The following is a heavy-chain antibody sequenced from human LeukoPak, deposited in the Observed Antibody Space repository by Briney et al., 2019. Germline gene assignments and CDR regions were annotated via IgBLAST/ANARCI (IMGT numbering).Heavy chain of an antibody. CDR2: MNPNSGNT. V-gene: IGHV1-8*01. D-gene: IGHD3-10*01. CDR3: ARSQYRRDYYGSGSYFRY. CDR1: GYTFTSYD. J-gene: IGHJ4*02. Sequence: ASVKVSCKASGYTFTSYDINWVRQATGQGLGWMGWMNPNSGNTGYAQKFQGRVTMTRNTSISTAYMELSSLRSEDTAVYYCARSQYRRDYYGSGSYFRYWGQGTLVTVSS.